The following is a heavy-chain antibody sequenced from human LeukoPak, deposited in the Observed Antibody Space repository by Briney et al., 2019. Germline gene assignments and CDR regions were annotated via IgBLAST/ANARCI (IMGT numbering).Heavy chain of an antibody. CDR3: ARDYGDYGYY. D-gene: IGHD4-17*01. J-gene: IGHJ4*02. V-gene: IGHV3-74*01. CDR2: IKTDGSTT. Sequence: GGSLRLSCTASGFAFSNFWMHWVRQAPGKGLVWVSRIKTDGSTTNYADSVKGRFTISRDNSKNTLYLQMNSLRAEDTAVYYCARDYGDYGYYWGQGTLVTVSS. CDR1: GFAFSNFW.